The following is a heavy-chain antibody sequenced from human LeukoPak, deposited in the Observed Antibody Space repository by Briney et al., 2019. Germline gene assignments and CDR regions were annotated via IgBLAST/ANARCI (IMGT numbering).Heavy chain of an antibody. CDR1: GFTFSSYW. CDR2: IKQDGSEK. D-gene: IGHD3-10*01. J-gene: IGHJ6*03. V-gene: IGHV3-7*01. CDR3: ARGPLWRFGHPYYYMDV. Sequence: GGSLRLSCAASGFTFSSYWMSWVRQAPGKGLEWGANIKQDGSEKYYVDSVKGRFTISRDNAKNSLYLQMNSLRAEDTAVYYCARGPLWRFGHPYYYMDVWGKGSTVTVSS.